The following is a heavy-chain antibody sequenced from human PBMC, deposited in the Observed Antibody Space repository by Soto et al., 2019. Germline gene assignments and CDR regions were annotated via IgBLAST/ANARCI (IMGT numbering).Heavy chain of an antibody. D-gene: IGHD4-17*01. Sequence: SVKSSCQASGYTFTSWDIHWVRQATGQGLEYLGWMNPNSGNTAYVQKFQGRVTMTWDTSITTAYMELSSLRSEDTAVYFCARGIKYGAYSRWFDPWCQGTLVTVSA. CDR2: MNPNSGNT. V-gene: IGHV1-8*01. CDR3: ARGIKYGAYSRWFDP. J-gene: IGHJ5*02. CDR1: GYTFTSWD.